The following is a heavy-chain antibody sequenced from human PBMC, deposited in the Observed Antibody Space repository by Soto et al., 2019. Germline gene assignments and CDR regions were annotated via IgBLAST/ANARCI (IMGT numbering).Heavy chain of an antibody. CDR3: ARGFEYFTHGVCDSFDI. CDR1: GGTLSSDA. V-gene: IGHV1-69*06. Sequence: QVQLVQSGAEVKKPGSSVKVSCKASGGTLSSDAISWVRHAPGQGLEWMGGIIPIFGTANYAQKLQCRFSITANKSTSTAYIELSSLRSDDTAVYYGARGFEYFTHGVCDSFDIWGKWTMVTVSS. CDR2: IIPIFGTA. J-gene: IGHJ3*02. D-gene: IGHD2-8*01.